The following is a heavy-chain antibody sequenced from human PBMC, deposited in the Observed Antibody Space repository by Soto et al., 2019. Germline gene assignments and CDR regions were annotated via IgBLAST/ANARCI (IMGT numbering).Heavy chain of an antibody. D-gene: IGHD2-2*02. V-gene: IGHV3-23*01. CDR3: AKDLYPVRADDFDI. CDR2: ISGSGGST. Sequence: GGSLRLSCAASGFTFSSYAMSWVRQAPRQGLEWVSAISGSGGSTYYADSMKGRFTISRDNSKNTLYLQMNSLRAEDTAVYYFAKDLYPVRADDFDIWGQGTMVTVSS. CDR1: GFTFSSYA. J-gene: IGHJ3*02.